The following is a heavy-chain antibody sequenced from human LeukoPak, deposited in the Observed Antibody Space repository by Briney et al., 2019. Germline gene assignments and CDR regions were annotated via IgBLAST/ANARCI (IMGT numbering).Heavy chain of an antibody. J-gene: IGHJ4*02. CDR1: EFTFSSYT. Sequence: GGSLRLSCAASEFTFSSYTMNWVRQAPGKGLEWVSSISSSSSYIYYADSVKGRFTISRDNAKNSLYLQMNSLRAEDTAVYYCARDDSSGYYYRVLGYWGQGTLVTVSS. CDR2: ISSSSSYI. V-gene: IGHV3-21*01. CDR3: ARDDSSGYYYRVLGY. D-gene: IGHD3-22*01.